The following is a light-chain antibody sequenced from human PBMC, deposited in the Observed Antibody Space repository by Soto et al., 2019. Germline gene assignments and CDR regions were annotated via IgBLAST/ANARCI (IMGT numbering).Light chain of an antibody. CDR1: QTVNSNH. CDR2: GAS. CDR3: QQYSDLPMT. V-gene: IGKV3-20*01. Sequence: IVLAQSPGALSLSPGERDTLCCRASQTVNSNHLAWCQQKPGQAPRLLIYGASRRATGIPDRFSGSASGTDFTLTISRLEPEDFAVYFCQQYSDLPMTFGQGTRVEIK. J-gene: IGKJ5*01.